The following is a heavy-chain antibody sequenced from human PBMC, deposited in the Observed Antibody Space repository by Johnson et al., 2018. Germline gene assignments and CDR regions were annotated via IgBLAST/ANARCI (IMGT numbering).Heavy chain of an antibody. D-gene: IGHD2-21*02. Sequence: QVQLQQSGPGLVKPSETLSLSCTVSGGSVDSGSFYWNWIRQPPGKGLEWIGYIYYSGSTNYNPSLKSRVTMSLDTSKNQFSLELSSVTAADTAVDFCARGELAYWGGDCYWGDLDHWGQGTLVTVSS. CDR2: IYYSGST. V-gene: IGHV4-61*01. CDR1: GGSVDSGSFY. CDR3: ARGELAYWGGDCYWGDLDH. J-gene: IGHJ1*01.